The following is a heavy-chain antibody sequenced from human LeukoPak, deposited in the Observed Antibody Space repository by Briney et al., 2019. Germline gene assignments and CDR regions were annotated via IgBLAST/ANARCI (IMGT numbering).Heavy chain of an antibody. CDR2: IYYSGST. CDR1: GGSISSSAYY. V-gene: IGHV4-39*01. Sequence: SETLSLTCTVSGGSISSSAYYWGWIRQPPGEGLEWIGSIYYSGSTYYNPSLKSRVAIAVDTSKNQLSLKLNSVTAPDTAVYYCARTGYSSGWRVPFDYWGQGTLVTVSS. CDR3: ARTGYSSGWRVPFDY. J-gene: IGHJ4*02. D-gene: IGHD6-19*01.